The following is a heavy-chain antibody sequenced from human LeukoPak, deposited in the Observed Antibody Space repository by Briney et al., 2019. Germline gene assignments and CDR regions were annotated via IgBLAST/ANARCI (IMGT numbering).Heavy chain of an antibody. V-gene: IGHV1-46*01. Sequence: RASVKVSCKASGYTFTSYYMHWVRQAPGQGLEWMGIINPSGGSTSYAQKFQGRVTMTRDTSTSTVYMELSSLRSEDTAVYYCARGFYSGSYSRRGPFDYWGQGTLVTVSS. D-gene: IGHD1-26*01. CDR3: ARGFYSGSYSRRGPFDY. J-gene: IGHJ4*02. CDR2: INPSGGST. CDR1: GYTFTSYY.